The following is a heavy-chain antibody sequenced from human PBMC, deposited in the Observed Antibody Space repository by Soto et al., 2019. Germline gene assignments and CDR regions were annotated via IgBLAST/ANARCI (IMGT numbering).Heavy chain of an antibody. J-gene: IGHJ4*02. CDR2: IYWDDGE. D-gene: IGHD6-25*01. V-gene: IGHV2-5*02. CDR3: AHRISGWPGFRS. CDR1: GFSLSTTGMG. Sequence: QITLKESGPTVVKPTQTLTLTCTFSGFSLSTTGMGVGWYRQSPGKALEWLALIYWDDGERYSPSLKSRLSITKDTSKNQVVLTMTDIDPVDTGTYHCAHRISGWPGFRSWGQGTLVTVSS.